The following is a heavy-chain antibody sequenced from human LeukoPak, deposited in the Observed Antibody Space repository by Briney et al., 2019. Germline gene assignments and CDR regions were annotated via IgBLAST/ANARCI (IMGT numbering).Heavy chain of an antibody. CDR2: ISSDGSNR. J-gene: IGHJ1*01. D-gene: IGHD4-17*01. Sequence: GGSLRLSCAVSGFTNGNYGMHWVRQAAGKGLEWVAMISSDGSNRYYGDSVKGRFTVSRDNSKNTLYLQMKSLRAGDTAFYYCAKGSTVTFVSEYFQHWGQGTLVTVSS. CDR3: AKGSTVTFVSEYFQH. CDR1: GFTNGNYG. V-gene: IGHV3-30*18.